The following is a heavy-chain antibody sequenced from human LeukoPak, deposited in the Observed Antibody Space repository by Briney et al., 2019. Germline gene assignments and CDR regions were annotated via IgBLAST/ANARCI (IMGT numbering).Heavy chain of an antibody. CDR2: MRYDGSNK. V-gene: IGHV3-30*02. J-gene: IGHJ5*02. CDR3: AKVVRAVAGFVWGWFDP. CDR1: GFTFSSYG. D-gene: IGHD6-19*01. Sequence: GGSLRLSCAASGFTFSSYGMHWVRQAPGKGLEWVAFMRYDGSNKYYADSVKGRFTISRDNSKNTLYLQMNSLRAEDTAVYYCAKVVRAVAGFVWGWFDPWGQGTLVTVSS.